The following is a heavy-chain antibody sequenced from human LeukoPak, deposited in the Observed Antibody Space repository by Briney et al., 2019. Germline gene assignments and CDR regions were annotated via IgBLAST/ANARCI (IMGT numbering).Heavy chain of an antibody. J-gene: IGHJ4*02. CDR1: GFTFSSYS. V-gene: IGHV3-21*01. D-gene: IGHD2-15*01. Sequence: GGSLRLSCAASGFTFSSYSMNWVRQPPGKGLEWVSSISSSSSYIYYADSVKGRFTISRDNAKNSLYLQMNSLRAEDTAVYYCARAVGGYFDYWGQGTLVTVSS. CDR3: ARAVGGYFDY. CDR2: ISSSSSYI.